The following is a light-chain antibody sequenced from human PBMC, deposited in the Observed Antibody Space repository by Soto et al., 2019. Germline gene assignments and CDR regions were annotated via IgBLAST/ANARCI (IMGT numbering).Light chain of an antibody. J-gene: IGLJ3*02. V-gene: IGLV1-47*01. CDR1: SSSVGTIF. Sequence: QLVLTQPPSVSGTPGQSVTISCSGSSSSVGTIFVYWYQQIPGTAPKLLIFRNNQRPSGVPDRFSGSKSGTSASLAISGLRSEDEADYYCAAWDDSLSIWVFGGGTQLTVL. CDR2: RNN. CDR3: AAWDDSLSIWV.